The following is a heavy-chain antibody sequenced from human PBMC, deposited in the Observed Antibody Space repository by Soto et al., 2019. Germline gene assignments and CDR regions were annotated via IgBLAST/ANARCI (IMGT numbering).Heavy chain of an antibody. V-gene: IGHV3-48*03. CDR3: AREHSNYGMDV. Sequence: PGGSLRLSCAASGVTLSGYEMNWVRQAPGKGLEWVAYISSSGNLIHYADSVKGRFTISRDNAKNSLFLQMNSLRVEDTAVYYCAREHSNYGMDVWGHGTTVTVSS. CDR2: ISSSGNLI. J-gene: IGHJ6*02. D-gene: IGHD3-22*01. CDR1: GVTLSGYE.